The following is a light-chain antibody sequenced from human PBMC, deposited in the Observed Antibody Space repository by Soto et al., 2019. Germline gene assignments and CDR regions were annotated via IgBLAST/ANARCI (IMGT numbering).Light chain of an antibody. CDR3: QQLNSYPIT. J-gene: IGKJ5*01. CDR1: QGISSY. V-gene: IGKV1-9*01. CDR2: DAS. Sequence: IQLTQSPSSLSASVGDRVTITCRASQGISSYLAWYQQKPGKAPKLLIYDASTLQSGVPSRFSGSGSGTDFTLIISSLQPEDFATYYCQQLNSYPITFGQGTRLEIK.